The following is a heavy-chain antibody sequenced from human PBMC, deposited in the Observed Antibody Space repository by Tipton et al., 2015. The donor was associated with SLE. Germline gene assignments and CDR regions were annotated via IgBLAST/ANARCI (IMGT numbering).Heavy chain of an antibody. CDR3: ARGPRGTFGGITP. CDR1: GGAFNNYY. Sequence: TLSLTCTVSGGAFNNYYWSWIRQPPGKGLEGSGRGYTSGDTNYNPSLKSRVTMSVDTSKNQFSLKVRSVTAADTAVYYCARGPRGTFGGITPWGQGTPVTVSS. J-gene: IGHJ5*02. V-gene: IGHV4-4*07. CDR2: GYTSGDT. D-gene: IGHD3-16*01.